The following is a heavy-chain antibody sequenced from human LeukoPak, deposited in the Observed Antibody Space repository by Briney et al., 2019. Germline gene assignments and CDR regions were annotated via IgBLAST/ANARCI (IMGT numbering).Heavy chain of an antibody. CDR3: ARDASMINFDY. Sequence: ASVKVSCKASGYTFTVYSINWLRQAPGHGLEWMGWITTSTGKPTYAQGFTGRFVFSLDTSVSTTYLHINSLKAEDTAVYYCARDASMINFDYWGQGSLVTVSS. D-gene: IGHD3-16*01. J-gene: IGHJ4*02. V-gene: IGHV7-4-1*02. CDR2: ITTSTGKP. CDR1: GYTFTVYS.